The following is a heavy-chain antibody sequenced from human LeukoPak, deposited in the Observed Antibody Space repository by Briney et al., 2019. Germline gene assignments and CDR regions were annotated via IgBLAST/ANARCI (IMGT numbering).Heavy chain of an antibody. Sequence: PSETLSLTCTISGGSISSYYWSWFWQPAGKGLEWIGRMYISGSTDYNPSLKSRVTLSVDKSKNQFSLNLRSVTAADTAVYYCATGDESFDNWGQGTVVTVSS. D-gene: IGHD3-10*01. CDR3: ATGDESFDN. J-gene: IGHJ4*02. CDR1: GGSISSYY. CDR2: MYISGST. V-gene: IGHV4-4*07.